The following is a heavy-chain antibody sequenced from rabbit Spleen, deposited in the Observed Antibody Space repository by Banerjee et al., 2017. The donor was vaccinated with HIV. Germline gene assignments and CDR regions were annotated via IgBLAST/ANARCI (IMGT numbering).Heavy chain of an antibody. J-gene: IGHJ4*01. Sequence: QSLEESGGDLVKPEGSLTLTCTASGFSFSDRDVMCWVRQAPGKGLQWIACINTYTGKAVYATWANGRFTISRTSSTTVTLQMTSLTAADTATYFCARDLASVVGWNFSLWGPGTLVTVS. CDR3: ARDLASVVGWNFSL. CDR2: INTYTGKA. V-gene: IGHV1S40*01. D-gene: IGHD3-1*01. CDR1: GFSFSDRDV.